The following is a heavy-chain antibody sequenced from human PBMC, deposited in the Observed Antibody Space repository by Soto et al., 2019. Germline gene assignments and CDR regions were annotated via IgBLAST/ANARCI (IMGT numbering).Heavy chain of an antibody. Sequence: GGSLRLSCAASGFTFSSYSMNWVRQAPGKGLEWVSSISSSSSYIYYADSVKGRFTISRDNAKNSLYLQMNSLRAEDTAVYYCARATAMVTYYYYYYMDVWGKGTTVTVSS. CDR1: GFTFSSYS. V-gene: IGHV3-21*01. J-gene: IGHJ6*03. D-gene: IGHD5-18*01. CDR2: ISSSSSYI. CDR3: ARATAMVTYYYYYYMDV.